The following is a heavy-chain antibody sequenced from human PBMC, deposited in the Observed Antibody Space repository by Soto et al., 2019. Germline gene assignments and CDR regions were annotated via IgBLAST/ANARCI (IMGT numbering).Heavy chain of an antibody. J-gene: IGHJ4*02. CDR2: ISPYNGNT. Sequence: QVQLVQSGAEVKKPGASVKVSCKTSGYTFTTYGISWVRQAPGQGLEWMGWISPYNGNTKYAQKLQGRVTMTADTSTSTAYMDLRSLTSDDTAVYCRTSGWFGEFVYYFDYWGQGTLVTVSS. CDR1: GYTFTTYG. CDR3: TSGWFGEFVYYFDY. V-gene: IGHV1-18*01. D-gene: IGHD3-10*01.